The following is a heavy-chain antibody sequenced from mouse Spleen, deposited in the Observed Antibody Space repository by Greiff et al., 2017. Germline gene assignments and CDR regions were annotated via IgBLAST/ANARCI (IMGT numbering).Heavy chain of an antibody. CDR1: GYSFTGYY. D-gene: IGHD2-2*01. CDR3: AREEGYY. CDR2: INPSTGGT. J-gene: IGHJ3*01. V-gene: IGHV1-42*01. Sequence: EVQLQESGPELVKPGASVKISCKASGYSFTGYYMNWVKQSPEKSLEWIGEINPSTGGTTYNQKFKAKATLTVDKSSSTAYMQLKSLTSEDSAVYYCAREEGYYWGQGTLVTVSA.